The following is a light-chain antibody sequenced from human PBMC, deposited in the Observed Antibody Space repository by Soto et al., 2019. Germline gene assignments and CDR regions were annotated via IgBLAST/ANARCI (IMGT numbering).Light chain of an antibody. J-gene: IGLJ1*01. CDR3: SSYTGSNPRYV. Sequence: QSVLTQPASVSGSPGQSITISCTGTSSDVGGYKYVSWYQHHPGKTPQLMIYEVSNRPSGVSNRFSGSKSGNTASLTISGLQAEDEADYYCSSYTGSNPRYVFGTGTKLTVL. CDR2: EVS. CDR1: SSDVGGYKY. V-gene: IGLV2-14*01.